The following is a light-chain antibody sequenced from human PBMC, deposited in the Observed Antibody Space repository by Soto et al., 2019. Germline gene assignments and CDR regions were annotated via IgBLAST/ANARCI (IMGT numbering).Light chain of an antibody. V-gene: IGLV1-47*02. CDR1: SSNIGSNY. CDR2: SNN. Sequence: QSALTQPPSASGTPGQRVTIPCSGSSSNIGSNYVYWYQQLPGTAPKLLIYSNNQRPSGVPDRFSGSKSGTSASLAISGLRPEDEADYYCAAWDDSLSGYVFGTGTKVTVL. CDR3: AAWDDSLSGYV. J-gene: IGLJ1*01.